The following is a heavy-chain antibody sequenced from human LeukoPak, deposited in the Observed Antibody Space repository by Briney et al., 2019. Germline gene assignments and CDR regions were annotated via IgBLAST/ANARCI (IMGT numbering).Heavy chain of an antibody. D-gene: IGHD6-19*01. V-gene: IGHV6-1*01. CDR3: ARAPHGSGCDY. CDR2: TYYRSKWYN. J-gene: IGHJ4*02. CDR1: GDSVSTNGAT. Sequence: SETLSLTCAISGDSVSTNGATWIWLRQSPSRGLEWLGSTYYRSKWYNDYGLSVRSRITVNPDTSKNQFSLQLSSVTPEDTAVYYCARAPHGSGCDYWSQGALVTVSS.